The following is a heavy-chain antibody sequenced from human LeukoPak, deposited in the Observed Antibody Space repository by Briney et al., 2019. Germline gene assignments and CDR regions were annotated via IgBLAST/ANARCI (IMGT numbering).Heavy chain of an antibody. CDR3: ARDGLGEDAFDI. D-gene: IGHD3-10*01. Sequence: GGSLRLSCAASGFTFSSYAMNWVRQAPGKGLVWVSRINSDGSSTSYADSVKGRFTISRDNAKNTLYLQMNSLRAEDTAVYYCARDGLGEDAFDIWGQGTMVTVSS. CDR1: GFTFSSYA. J-gene: IGHJ3*02. CDR2: INSDGSST. V-gene: IGHV3-74*01.